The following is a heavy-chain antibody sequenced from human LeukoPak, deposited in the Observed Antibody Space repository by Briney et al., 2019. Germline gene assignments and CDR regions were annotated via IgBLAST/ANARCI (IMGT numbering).Heavy chain of an antibody. CDR1: GFTFSGYA. J-gene: IGHJ4*02. Sequence: PGGSLRLSCAASGFTFSGYAIHWVRQAPGKGLEWVANIRQDGSEKYYVDSVKGRFTISRDNAKSSLFLQMNSLRAEDTAVYYCARPLGYCSGGSCHPFDNWGQGTLVTVSS. CDR3: ARPLGYCSGGSCHPFDN. D-gene: IGHD2-15*01. CDR2: IRQDGSEK. V-gene: IGHV3-7*04.